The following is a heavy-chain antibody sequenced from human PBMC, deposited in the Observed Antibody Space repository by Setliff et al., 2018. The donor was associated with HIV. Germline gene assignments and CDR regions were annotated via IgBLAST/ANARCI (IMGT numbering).Heavy chain of an antibody. D-gene: IGHD6-19*01. CDR2: SIPIYGTS. CDR1: GGPFSSYA. CDR3: ARSPRYSSGWYDSYFDQ. J-gene: IGHJ4*02. V-gene: IGHV1-69*05. Sequence: SVKVSCKASGGPFSSYAISWVRQAPGQGLEWMGGSIPIYGTSNYAQKFQGRVTITTDESTSTAYMELSRLRSDDTAVYYCARSPRYSSGWYDSYFDQWGQGTLVTDSS.